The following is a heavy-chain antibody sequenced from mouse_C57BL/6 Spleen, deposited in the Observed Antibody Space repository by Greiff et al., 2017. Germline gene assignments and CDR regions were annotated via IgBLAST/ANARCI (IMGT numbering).Heavy chain of an antibody. V-gene: IGHV1-52*01. D-gene: IGHD2-4*01. CDR3: ARNGNYDYDVWYFDV. CDR1: GYTFTSYW. CDR2: IDPSDSET. Sequence: QVQLQQPGAELVRPGSSVKLSCKASGYTFTSYWMHWVKQRPIQGLEWIGNIDPSDSETHYNQKFKDKATLTVDKSSSTAYMQLSSLTSEDAAVYYCARNGNYDYDVWYFDVWGTGTTVTVSS. J-gene: IGHJ1*03.